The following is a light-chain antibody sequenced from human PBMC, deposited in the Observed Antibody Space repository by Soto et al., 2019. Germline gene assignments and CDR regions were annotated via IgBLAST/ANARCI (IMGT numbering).Light chain of an antibody. Sequence: EIVMTQSPATLSVSPGERATLSCRASQSVSSDLAWYQHKPGQAPRLLIYGASTRATGIPASFSGRGSGTEFTLTISSLQSVDFAVYYCQQYDNWPQTFGQGTKVEIK. CDR1: QSVSSD. J-gene: IGKJ1*01. CDR3: QQYDNWPQT. CDR2: GAS. V-gene: IGKV3-15*01.